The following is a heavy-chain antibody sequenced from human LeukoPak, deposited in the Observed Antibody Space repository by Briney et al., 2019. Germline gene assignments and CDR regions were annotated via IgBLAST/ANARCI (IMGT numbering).Heavy chain of an antibody. D-gene: IGHD2/OR15-2a*01. J-gene: IGHJ4*02. Sequence: GGSLRLSCAASGFTFSSYAMSWVRQVPGKGLEWVSVISGSGDNTYYADSVKGRFTISRDNSKNMLYLQMNGLRAEDTAVYYCAKLILMRHHFDYWGRGTLVTVSS. CDR2: ISGSGDNT. CDR1: GFTFSSYA. V-gene: IGHV3-23*01. CDR3: AKLILMRHHFDY.